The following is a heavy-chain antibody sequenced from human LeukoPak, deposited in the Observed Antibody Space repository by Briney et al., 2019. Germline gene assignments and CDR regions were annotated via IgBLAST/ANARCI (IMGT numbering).Heavy chain of an antibody. CDR2: IKQDGSEK. V-gene: IGHV3-7*01. D-gene: IGHD3-10*01. Sequence: GGSLRLSCAASGFTFSSYWMSWVRQAPGKGLEWVANIKQDGSEKYYVDSVKGRFTISRDNAKNSLYLQVNSLRAEDTAVYYCARIQVRGVISYYYYYYMDVWGKGTTVTVSS. CDR3: ARIQVRGVISYYYYYYMDV. CDR1: GFTFSSYW. J-gene: IGHJ6*03.